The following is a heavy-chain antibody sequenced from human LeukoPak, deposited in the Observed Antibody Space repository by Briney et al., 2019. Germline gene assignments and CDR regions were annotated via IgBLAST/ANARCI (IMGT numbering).Heavy chain of an antibody. CDR2: IRYDGSNK. D-gene: IGHD2-2*01. CDR3: AKDAVVPAAFGYYYYYMDV. CDR1: EFTFSDYG. Sequence: GRSLRLSCAASEFTFSDYGMYWVRQAPGKGLGWVAFIRYDGSNKYYADSVKGRLTISRDKSKNTLYLQMNSLRAEDTAVYYCAKDAVVPAAFGYYYYYMDVWGKGTTVTVSS. J-gene: IGHJ6*03. V-gene: IGHV3-30*02.